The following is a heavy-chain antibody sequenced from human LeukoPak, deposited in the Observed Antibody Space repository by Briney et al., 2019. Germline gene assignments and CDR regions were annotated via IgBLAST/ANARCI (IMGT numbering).Heavy chain of an antibody. CDR1: GFTFSSYT. V-gene: IGHV3-30*04. CDR2: TSSDGNK. D-gene: IGHD3-16*01. J-gene: IGHJ4*02. CDR3: ARERGIRALYFDN. Sequence: PGRSLRLSCAASGFTFSSYTMHWVRQAPGKGLEWVALTSSDGNKYFADSAQGRFTISRDNSRNTVYLQLDSLRPDDTAVYYCARERGIRALYFDNWGQGTLVTVSS.